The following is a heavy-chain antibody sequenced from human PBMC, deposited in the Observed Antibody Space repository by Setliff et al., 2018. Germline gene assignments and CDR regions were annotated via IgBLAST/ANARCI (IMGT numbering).Heavy chain of an antibody. J-gene: IGHJ4*02. CDR2: IHHRGST. CDR1: GYSISSGYY. CDR3: ARDNNPGYRGYWGRFDY. D-gene: IGHD3-16*02. Sequence: PSETLSLTCAVSGYSISSGYYWGWIRQPPGKGLEWIGSIHHRGSTYYNPSLKSRVTTLVDTSKNQFSQKLSSVTAADTAVYYCARDNNPGYRGYWGRFDYWGQGTLVTVSS. V-gene: IGHV4-38-2*02.